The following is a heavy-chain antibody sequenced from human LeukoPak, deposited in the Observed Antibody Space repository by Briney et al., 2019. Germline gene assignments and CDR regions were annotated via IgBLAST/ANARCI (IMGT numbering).Heavy chain of an antibody. CDR3: AKGVMGPLLWYCSGGSCYSADYFDY. CDR1: GFTFSSYG. CDR2: IWYDGSNK. D-gene: IGHD2-15*01. Sequence: SGGSLRLSCAASGFTFSSYGMHWVRQAPGKGLEWVAVIWYDGSNKYYADSVKGRFTISRDNSKNTLYLQMNSLRAEDTAVYYCAKGVMGPLLWYCSGGSCYSADYFDYWGQGTLVTVSS. J-gene: IGHJ4*02. V-gene: IGHV3-33*06.